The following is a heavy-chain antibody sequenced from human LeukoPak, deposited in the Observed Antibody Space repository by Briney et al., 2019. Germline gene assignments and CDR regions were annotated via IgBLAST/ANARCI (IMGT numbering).Heavy chain of an antibody. D-gene: IGHD3-22*01. CDR3: ARGEKPYYYDSSGRLPRD. J-gene: IGHJ4*02. CDR2: ISAYNGNT. CDR1: GYTFTSYG. V-gene: IGHV1-18*01. Sequence: ASVKVSCKASGYTFTSYGISWVRQAPGQGLEWMGWISAYNGNTNYAQKLQGRVTMTTDTSTSTAYMELRSLRSDDTAVYYCARGEKPYYYDSSGRLPRDWGQGTLVTVSS.